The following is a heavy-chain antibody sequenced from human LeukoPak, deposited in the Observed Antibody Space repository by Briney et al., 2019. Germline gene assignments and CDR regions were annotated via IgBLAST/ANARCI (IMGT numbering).Heavy chain of an antibody. CDR3: ARSRGGDYGSLEG. V-gene: IGHV4-34*01. CDR2: IHHSGST. CDR1: GGSFSDNY. Sequence: PSETLSLTCAVFGGSFSDNYWSWIRQPPGKGLEWIGEIHHSGSTIYNPSLKSRVTISVDTSKNQFSLKLSSVTAADTAVYYCARSRGGDYGSLEGWGQGTLVTVSS. J-gene: IGHJ4*02. D-gene: IGHD3-10*01.